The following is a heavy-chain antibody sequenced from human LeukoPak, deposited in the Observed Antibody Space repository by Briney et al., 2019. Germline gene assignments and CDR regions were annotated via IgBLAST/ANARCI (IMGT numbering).Heavy chain of an antibody. D-gene: IGHD3-16*01. CDR1: GYTFTGYY. CDR2: INPKSGGT. CDR3: ARDGVGAGKTFDY. Sequence: ASVNVSCKPSGYTFTGYYIHWVRQAPGQGLEWMGWINPKSGGTNYAQKFQGRVTMTRDTSISTAYMELSRLRSDDTAVYYFARDGVGAGKTFDYWGQGTQVTVSS. J-gene: IGHJ4*02. V-gene: IGHV1-2*02.